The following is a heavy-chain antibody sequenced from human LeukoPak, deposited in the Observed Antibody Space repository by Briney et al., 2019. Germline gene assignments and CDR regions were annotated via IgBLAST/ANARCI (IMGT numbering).Heavy chain of an antibody. D-gene: IGHD6-13*01. J-gene: IGHJ3*02. Sequence: GGSLRLSCAASGFTFSSYAMSWVRQAPGKGLEWVSAISGSGGSTYYADSVKGRFTISRDNAKNTLYLQMNSLRAEDTAVYYCASQIKDSSSWPHAFDIWGQGTMVTVSS. CDR1: GFTFSSYA. CDR2: ISGSGGST. V-gene: IGHV3-23*01. CDR3: ASQIKDSSSWPHAFDI.